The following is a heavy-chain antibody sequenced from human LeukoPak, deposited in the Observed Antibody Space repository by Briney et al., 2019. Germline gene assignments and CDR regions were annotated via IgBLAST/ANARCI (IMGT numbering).Heavy chain of an antibody. J-gene: IGHJ4*02. CDR3: AREVPAAVAYFDY. V-gene: IGHV3-64*01. Sequence: GGSLRLSCAASGFTFSNFAMHWVRQAPGKGLEYVSAISSNGGSTYYANSVRAGFTISRDNSKNTLYLQMGSLRAEDMAVYYCAREVPAAVAYFDYWGQGTLVTVSS. CDR2: ISSNGGST. CDR1: GFTFSNFA. D-gene: IGHD2-2*01.